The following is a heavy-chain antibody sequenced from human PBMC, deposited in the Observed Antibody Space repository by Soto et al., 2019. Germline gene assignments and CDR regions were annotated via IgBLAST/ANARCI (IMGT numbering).Heavy chain of an antibody. CDR1: GFTFSSYG. Sequence: QVQLVESGGGVVQPGRSLRLSCAASGFTFSSYGMHWVRQAPRKGLEWVAVISYDGSNKYYADYVKGRFTISRDNSKNTLYLQMNSLRAEDTAVYYCAKDLSLYYYDSSGRPPYGMDVWGQGTTVTVSS. D-gene: IGHD3-22*01. CDR2: ISYDGSNK. J-gene: IGHJ6*02. V-gene: IGHV3-30*18. CDR3: AKDLSLYYYDSSGRPPYGMDV.